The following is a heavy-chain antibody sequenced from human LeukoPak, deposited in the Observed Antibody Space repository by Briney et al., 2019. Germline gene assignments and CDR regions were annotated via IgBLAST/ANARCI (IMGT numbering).Heavy chain of an antibody. D-gene: IGHD1-1*01. Sequence: GGSLRLSCAASGFTVSSNYMSWVRQAPGKGLEWVSGISAGGETTFYADSVRGRLTISRDNSKNTLYLQMNSLRADDTAVYYCAKSLLTTATGTGRAFDIWGQGTMVTVSS. CDR1: GFTVSSNY. CDR2: ISAGGETT. J-gene: IGHJ3*02. V-gene: IGHV3-23*01. CDR3: AKSLLTTATGTGRAFDI.